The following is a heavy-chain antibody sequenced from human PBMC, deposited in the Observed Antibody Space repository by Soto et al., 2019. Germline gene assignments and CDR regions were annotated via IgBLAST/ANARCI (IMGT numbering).Heavy chain of an antibody. V-gene: IGHV3-66*01. D-gene: IGHD4-4*01. J-gene: IGHJ6*03. CDR2: IYSGGST. CDR1: GFTVRNNY. CDR3: ARDRGDPTVNTHWYYYMDV. Sequence: EVQLVESGGGLVRPGGSLRLSCAASGFTVRNNYMSWVRQAPGGGLGWVSGIYSGGSTYYVDSVKGRFTICRDNSKHKMYLQMSSLSAEDTAVYNCARDRGDPTVNTHWYYYMDVWGKGPTVTVSS.